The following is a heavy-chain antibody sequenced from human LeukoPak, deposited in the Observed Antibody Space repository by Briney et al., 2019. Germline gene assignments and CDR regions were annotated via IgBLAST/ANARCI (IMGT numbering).Heavy chain of an antibody. J-gene: IGHJ4*02. D-gene: IGHD6-19*01. V-gene: IGHV4-59*01. CDR1: GGSISSYY. CDR3: ARDSTVAGYYFDY. Sequence: SETLSLTCTVSGGSISSYYWSWIRQPLGKGLEWIGYIYYSGSTNYNPSLKSRVTISVDTSKNQFSLKLSSVTAADTAVYYCARDSTVAGYYFDYWGQGTLVTVSS. CDR2: IYYSGST.